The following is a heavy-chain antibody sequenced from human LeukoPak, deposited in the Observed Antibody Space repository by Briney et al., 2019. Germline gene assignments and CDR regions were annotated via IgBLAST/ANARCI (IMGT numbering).Heavy chain of an antibody. V-gene: IGHV4-61*02. J-gene: IGHJ5*02. D-gene: IGHD6-13*01. CDR1: GGSISSGSYY. CDR3: ARGTSSWYPYWFDP. Sequence: PSQTLSLTCTVSGGSISSGSYYWSWIRQPAGKGLEWIGRIYTSGSTNYNPSLTSRVTISVDTSKNQFSLKLSSVTAADTAVYYCARGTSSWYPYWFDPWGQGTLVTVSS. CDR2: IYTSGST.